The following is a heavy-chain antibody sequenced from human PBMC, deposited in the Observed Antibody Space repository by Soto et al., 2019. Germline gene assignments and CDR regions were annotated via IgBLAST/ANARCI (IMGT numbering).Heavy chain of an antibody. CDR1: GFTFSTHS. V-gene: IGHV3-48*01. Sequence: GGSLRLSCAASGFTFSTHSMNWVRQAPGKGLEWVSYISSSSSTIFYTDSVKGRFTVSRDNSKNTLYLQMNSLRAEDTAVYYSAKFKQLVYYYYYGMDVWGQGTTVTVSS. J-gene: IGHJ6*02. D-gene: IGHD6-6*01. CDR3: AKFKQLVYYYYYGMDV. CDR2: ISSSSSTI.